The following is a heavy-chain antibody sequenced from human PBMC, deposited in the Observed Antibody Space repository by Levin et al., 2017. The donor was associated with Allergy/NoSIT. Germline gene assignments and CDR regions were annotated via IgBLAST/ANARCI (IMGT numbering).Heavy chain of an antibody. D-gene: IGHD3-22*01. CDR2: LYSGGST. J-gene: IGHJ4*02. Sequence: QAGGSLRLSCAASGFTVSTNYMSWVRQAPGKGLEWVSVLYSGGSTYYADSVKGRFTISRDNSKNTLYLQMNSLRAEDTAVYYCVRETYDGRGYGQFDYWGQGTLVTVSS. CDR3: VRETYDGRGYGQFDY. V-gene: IGHV3-53*01. CDR1: GFTVSTNY.